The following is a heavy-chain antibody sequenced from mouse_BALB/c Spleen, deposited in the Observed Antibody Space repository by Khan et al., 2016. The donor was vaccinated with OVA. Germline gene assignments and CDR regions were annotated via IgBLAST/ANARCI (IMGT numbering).Heavy chain of an antibody. Sequence: QVQLQQSGAELAKPGASVKMSCKASGYTFTSYWIHWVKQRPGQGLEWIGYINPSTSYTEYNQKFKDKATLTADKSSSTAYMQLSSLTSEDPACYYCARRDMTFAYWGQGTQVTVSA. J-gene: IGHJ3*01. CDR2: INPSTSYT. D-gene: IGHD2-13*01. CDR3: ARRDMTFAY. V-gene: IGHV1-7*01. CDR1: GYTFTSYW.